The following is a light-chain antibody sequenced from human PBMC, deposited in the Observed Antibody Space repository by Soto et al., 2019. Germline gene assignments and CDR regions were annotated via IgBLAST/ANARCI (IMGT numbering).Light chain of an antibody. V-gene: IGKV1-5*01. CDR1: QSISSW. CDR2: DAS. CDR3: QQYNSYSGHT. J-gene: IGKJ2*01. Sequence: DIQMTQSPSTLSASVGDRVTITCRASQSISSWLAWYQQKPGKATKLLIYDASSLESGVPSRFSGSGAGTEFTLTISRLQPDDFATYYCQQYNSYSGHTFGQGTKLEIK.